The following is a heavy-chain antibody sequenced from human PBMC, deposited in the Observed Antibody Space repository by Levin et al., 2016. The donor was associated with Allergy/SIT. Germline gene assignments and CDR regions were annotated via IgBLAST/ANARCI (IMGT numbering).Heavy chain of an antibody. CDR3: ARGHTSSSFFDY. CDR2: IYLSGST. Sequence: PGKGLEWIGYIYLSGSTYYSPSLKSRVTISVDRSKNQFSLKLNSVTAADTAVYYCARGHTSSSFFDYWGQGTLVTVSS. D-gene: IGHD6-6*01. V-gene: IGHV4-30-2*01. J-gene: IGHJ4*02.